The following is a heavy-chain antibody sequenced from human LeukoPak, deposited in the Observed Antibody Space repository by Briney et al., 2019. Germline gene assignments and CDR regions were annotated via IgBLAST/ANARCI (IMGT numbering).Heavy chain of an antibody. D-gene: IGHD2-21*01. V-gene: IGHV3-7*01. J-gene: IGHJ3*02. CDR3: AAVSYLAFDI. CDR2: IKQDGDEK. Sequence: QPGGSLRLSCAASGFTLSGYWMSWVRRAPGKGLEWVANIKQDGDEKYYTISRDNAKNSVYLQVTSLRVEDTAVYYCAAVSYLAFDIWGQGTMVTVSS. CDR1: GFTLSGYW.